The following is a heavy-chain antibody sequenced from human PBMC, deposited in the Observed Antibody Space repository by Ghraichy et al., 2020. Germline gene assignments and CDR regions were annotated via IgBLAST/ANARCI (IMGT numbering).Heavy chain of an antibody. V-gene: IGHV4-34*01. J-gene: IGHJ4*02. Sequence: SETLSLTCAVYGGSFSGYYWSWIRQPPGKGLEWIGEINHSGSTNYNPSLKSRVTISVDTSKNQFSLKLSSVTAADTAVYYCARDSILWFGESGGGGWGQGTLVTVSS. CDR2: INHSGST. D-gene: IGHD3-10*01. CDR1: GGSFSGYY. CDR3: ARDSILWFGESGGGG.